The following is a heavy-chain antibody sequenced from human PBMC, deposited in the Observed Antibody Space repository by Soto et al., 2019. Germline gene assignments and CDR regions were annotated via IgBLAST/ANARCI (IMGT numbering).Heavy chain of an antibody. CDR1: GFSSSDYW. V-gene: IGHV3-7*01. CDR2: INGDGSDR. D-gene: IGHD6-6*01. Sequence: ELQLVQSGGGLAQPGGSLRLSCIASGFSSSDYWMAWIRQVPGKGLVLVAAINGDGSDRGYLESVEGRLTISRDHANNSVFLHFITMTAEDPAVDFCTRDPSCVAFDIWGQGTMCTVSA. J-gene: IGHJ3*02. CDR3: TRDPSCVAFDI.